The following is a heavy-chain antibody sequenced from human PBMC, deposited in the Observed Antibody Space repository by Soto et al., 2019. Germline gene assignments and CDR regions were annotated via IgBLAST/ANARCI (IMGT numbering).Heavy chain of an antibody. D-gene: IGHD6-19*01. Sequence: GGSLRLAGAAGGFRFSDYWMRGVRQAPGNGLEWVPSVSKSDYTYYSDRVKGRFTISRDNVKNSVSLQMKNLRAQDTGVYSSSREDSIIIPAVAEFCGQGTLVTDSS. V-gene: IGHV3-21*01. CDR1: GFRFSDYW. J-gene: IGHJ4*02. CDR2: VSKSDYT. CDR3: SREDSIIIPAVAEF.